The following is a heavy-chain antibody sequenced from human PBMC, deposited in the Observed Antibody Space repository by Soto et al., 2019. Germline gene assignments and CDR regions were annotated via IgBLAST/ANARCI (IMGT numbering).Heavy chain of an antibody. V-gene: IGHV3-9*01. CDR3: AKDKTPVRLEYYFAY. J-gene: IGHJ4*02. D-gene: IGHD3-3*01. CDR1: GFTFENYA. CDR2: ISWNSGSI. Sequence: GGSLRLSCAASGFTFENYAMHWVRQAPGKGLEWVSGISWNSGSIGYADSVKGRFTISRDNAKNSLYLQMNSLRAEDTALYFCAKDKTPVRLEYYFAYWGQGTLVTVSS.